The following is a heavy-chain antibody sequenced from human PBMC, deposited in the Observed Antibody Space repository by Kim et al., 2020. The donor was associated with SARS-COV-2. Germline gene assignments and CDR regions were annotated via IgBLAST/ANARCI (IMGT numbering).Heavy chain of an antibody. CDR3: ARGGYDFWSGYSN. D-gene: IGHD3-3*01. CDR2: ISYDGSNK. Sequence: GGSLRLSCAASGFTFSSYAMHWVRQAPGKGLEWVAVISYDGSNKYYADSVKGRFTISRDNSKNTLYLQMNSLRAEDTAVYYCARGGYDFWSGYSNWGQGTLVTVSS. V-gene: IGHV3-30*04. CDR1: GFTFSSYA. J-gene: IGHJ4*02.